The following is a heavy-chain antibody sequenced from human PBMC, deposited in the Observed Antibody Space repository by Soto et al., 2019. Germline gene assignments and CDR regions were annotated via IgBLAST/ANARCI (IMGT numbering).Heavy chain of an antibody. V-gene: IGHV1-69*02. CDR3: ASGETTYYYYMDV. D-gene: IGHD1-7*01. Sequence: QVQLVQSGAEVKKPGSSVKVSCKASGGTFSSYTISWVRQAPGQGREWMGRIIPILGITNYAQKFQGRVTITADKSTSTAYVELSSLRSEDTAVYYCASGETTYYYYMDVWGKGTTVTVSS. CDR1: GGTFSSYT. J-gene: IGHJ6*03. CDR2: IIPILGIT.